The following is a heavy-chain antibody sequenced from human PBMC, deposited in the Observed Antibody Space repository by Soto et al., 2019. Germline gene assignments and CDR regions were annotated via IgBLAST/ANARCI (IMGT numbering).Heavy chain of an antibody. V-gene: IGHV4-31*03. D-gene: IGHD5-12*01. Sequence: PSETLSLTCTVSGGSISSGGYYWSWIRQHPGKGLEWIGYIYYSGSTYYNPSPKSRVTISVDTSKNQFSLKLSSVTAADTAVYYCARGRDGYNHVDYWGQGTLVTVSS. CDR2: IYYSGST. CDR3: ARGRDGYNHVDY. J-gene: IGHJ4*02. CDR1: GGSISSGGYY.